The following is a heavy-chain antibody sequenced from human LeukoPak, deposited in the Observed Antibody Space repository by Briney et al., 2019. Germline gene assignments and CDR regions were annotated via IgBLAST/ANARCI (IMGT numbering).Heavy chain of an antibody. Sequence: GGSLRLSCVASGFTFSRYGMHWVRQAPGKGLEWVAFVRYDGNNKYYVDSVKGRFTISRDNSKNTLYLQMNSLRAEDTAVHYCAKDPGYDFWSAYYTDYWGQGTLVTDSS. CDR1: GFTFSRYG. J-gene: IGHJ4*02. V-gene: IGHV3-30*02. CDR2: VRYDGNNK. CDR3: AKDPGYDFWSAYYTDY. D-gene: IGHD3-3*01.